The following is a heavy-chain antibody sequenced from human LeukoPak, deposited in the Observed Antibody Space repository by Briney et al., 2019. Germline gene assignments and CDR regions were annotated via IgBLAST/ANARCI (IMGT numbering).Heavy chain of an antibody. CDR3: ARYSSGWKSFDY. D-gene: IGHD6-19*01. CDR2: IDWDDDK. CDR1: GFSLTTSGMC. J-gene: IGHJ4*02. Sequence: SGPALVKPTQTLTLTCTFSGFSLTTSGMCVSWIRQTPRKALEWLARIDWDDDKFYSTSLKTRLTISKDTSKNQVVLTMTNMDPVDTATYYCARYSSGWKSFDYWGQGTLVTVSS. V-gene: IGHV2-70*17.